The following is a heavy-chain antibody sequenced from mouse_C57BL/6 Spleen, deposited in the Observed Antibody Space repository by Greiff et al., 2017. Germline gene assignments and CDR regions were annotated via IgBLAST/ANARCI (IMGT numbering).Heavy chain of an antibody. CDR1: GYTFTSYW. CDR3: ARGEFYDYGGGGY. Sequence: QVQLQQPGAELVKPGASVKLSCKASGYTFTSYWMQWVKQRPGQGLEWIGEIDPSDSYTNYNQKFKGKATLTVDTSSSTAYMQLSSLTSEDSAVYYCARGEFYDYGGGGYWGQGTTLTVSS. D-gene: IGHD2-4*01. J-gene: IGHJ2*01. CDR2: IDPSDSYT. V-gene: IGHV1-50*01.